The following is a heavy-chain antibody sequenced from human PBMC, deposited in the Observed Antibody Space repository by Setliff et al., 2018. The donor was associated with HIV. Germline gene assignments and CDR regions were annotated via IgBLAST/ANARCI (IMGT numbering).Heavy chain of an antibody. V-gene: IGHV3-74*01. CDR1: GFTFSSYW. CDR2: INSAGSST. D-gene: IGHD3-22*01. J-gene: IGHJ4*02. Sequence: LRLSCAASGFTFSSYWMHWVRQAPGKGLVWVSSINSAGSSTNYADSVKGRFTISRDNAKNTLYLQMNSLRAEDTAVYYCARAQPSEPSSGWGQGTLVTV. CDR3: ARAQPSEPSSG.